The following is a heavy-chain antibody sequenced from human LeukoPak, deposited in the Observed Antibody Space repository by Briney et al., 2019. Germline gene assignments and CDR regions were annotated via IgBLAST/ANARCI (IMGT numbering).Heavy chain of an antibody. CDR1: GFTVSSNY. CDR3: AKEGRETTVR. D-gene: IGHD3-10*01. Sequence: GGSLRLSCAASGFTVSSNYMSWVRQAPGKGLEWVSAISGSGTYYADSVKGRFTISRDNSKNTLYLQMNSLRAEDTAVYYCAKEGRETTVRWGQGTLVTVSS. V-gene: IGHV3-53*01. CDR2: ISGSGT. J-gene: IGHJ4*02.